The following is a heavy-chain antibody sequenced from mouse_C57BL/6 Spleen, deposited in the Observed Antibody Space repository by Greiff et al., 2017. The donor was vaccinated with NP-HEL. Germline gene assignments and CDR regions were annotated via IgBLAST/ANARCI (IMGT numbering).Heavy chain of an antibody. CDR2: IYPGDGDT. CDR1: GYAFSSSW. V-gene: IGHV1-82*01. J-gene: IGHJ3*01. Sequence: VKVVESGPELVKPGASVKISCKASGYAFSSSWMNWVKQRPGKGLEWIGRIYPGDGDTNYNGKFKGKATLTADKSSSTAYMQLSSLTSEDSAVYFCARLGQGFAYWGQGTLVTVSA. D-gene: IGHD4-1*01. CDR3: ARLGQGFAY.